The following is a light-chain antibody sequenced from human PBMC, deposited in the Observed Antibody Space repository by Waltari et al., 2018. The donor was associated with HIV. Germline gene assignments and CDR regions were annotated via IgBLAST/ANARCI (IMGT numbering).Light chain of an antibody. CDR3: QHYNSYPWT. CDR2: KAA. V-gene: IGKV1-5*03. Sequence: DIQMTQSPSLLAASMGDRVTFTCRASQSGSNWLAWYQQKPGRAPKLLIYKAASLESVVPSRFIGSGSGAKFTLTISSLQPDDIATYYCQHYNSYPWTFGQGTKVEIK. CDR1: QSGSNW. J-gene: IGKJ1*01.